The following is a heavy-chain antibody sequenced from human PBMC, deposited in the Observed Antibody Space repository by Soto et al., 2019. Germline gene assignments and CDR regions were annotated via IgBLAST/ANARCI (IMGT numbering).Heavy chain of an antibody. D-gene: IGHD1-26*01. J-gene: IGHJ5*02. CDR2: ISSSSSYI. Sequence: GGSLRLSSAASGFTFSSYSMNWVRQAPGKGLEWVSSISSSSSYIYYATPVRGRFTISRDDSKNMLYLQMNSLQTEDTVLSCCTADGRRTEVWGFDPWRQGTLVTV. CDR1: GFTFSSYS. V-gene: IGHV3-21*03. CDR3: TADGRRTEVWGFDP.